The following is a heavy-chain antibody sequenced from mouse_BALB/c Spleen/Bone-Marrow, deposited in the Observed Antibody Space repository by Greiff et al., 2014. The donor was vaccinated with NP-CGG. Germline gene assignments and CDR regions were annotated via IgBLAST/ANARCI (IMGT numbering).Heavy chain of an antibody. CDR3: SRGNYGNYVDYFDY. D-gene: IGHD2-1*01. J-gene: IGHJ2*01. V-gene: IGHV5-6-3*01. Sequence: DVMLVESGGGLVQPGGSLKVSCAASGFAFNNYGMSWVRQTPDKRLELVATINRNGGSSYYPDSVKGRFTISRDNAKNTLYLQMSSLKSEDTAIYYCSRGNYGNYVDYFDYWGQGTTLTASS. CDR1: GFAFNNYG. CDR2: INRNGGSS.